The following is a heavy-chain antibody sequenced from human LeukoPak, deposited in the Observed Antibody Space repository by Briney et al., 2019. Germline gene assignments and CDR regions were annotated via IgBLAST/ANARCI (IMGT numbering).Heavy chain of an antibody. CDR3: ARWGVVTQRGVHYHYSMDV. Sequence: PETLSLTCGIDAGSFSDHSWNWIRQPPGKGLEWIGQIHHSGTTEYNPSLKSRVTISADRSKNQFSLNLTSVTAADTAVYYCARWGVVTQRGVHYHYSMDVWDNGTTVTVSS. J-gene: IGHJ6*03. D-gene: IGHD4-23*01. CDR1: AGSFSDHS. CDR2: IHHSGTT. V-gene: IGHV4-34*01.